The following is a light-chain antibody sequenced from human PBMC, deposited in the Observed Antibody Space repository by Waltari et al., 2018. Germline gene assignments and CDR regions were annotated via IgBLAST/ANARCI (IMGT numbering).Light chain of an antibody. V-gene: IGKV2-29*03. CDR3: MQGVHLPLT. CDR1: QSLLHRDGKPY. Sequence: DIVMTQTPLSLSVSPGQPASISCKSSQSLLHRDGKPYLYWYLKRPGQSPQLLISEVSSRFSRVPDRFRGSGSGTDFTLKISRVEAEDVGLYYCMQGVHLPLTFGGGTKVEIQ. J-gene: IGKJ4*01. CDR2: EVS.